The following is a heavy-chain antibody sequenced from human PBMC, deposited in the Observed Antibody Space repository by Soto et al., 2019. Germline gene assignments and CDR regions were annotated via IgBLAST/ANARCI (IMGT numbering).Heavy chain of an antibody. D-gene: IGHD3-10*01. J-gene: IGHJ4*02. CDR2: ISSSSSYI. V-gene: IGHV3-21*01. Sequence: EVQLVESGGGLVKPGGSLRLSCAASGFTFSSYSMNWVRQAPGKGLEWVSSISSSSSYIYYADSVKGRFTISRDNAKNSLYLQMNSLGAEDTAVYYCARGRLLWFGELLSNIDSWGQGTLVTVSS. CDR3: ARGRLLWFGELLSNIDS. CDR1: GFTFSSYS.